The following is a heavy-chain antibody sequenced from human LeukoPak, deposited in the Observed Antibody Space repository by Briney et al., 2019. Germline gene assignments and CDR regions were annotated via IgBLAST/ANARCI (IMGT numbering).Heavy chain of an antibody. CDR2: INHSGST. Sequence: SETLSLACSVSGGSITSSYWSWIRQPPGKGLEWIGEINHSGSTNYNPSLKSRVTISVDTSKNQFSLKLSSVTAADTAVYYCARAALRYRTYGMDVWGQGTTVTVSS. CDR3: ARAALRYRTYGMDV. CDR1: GGSITSSY. V-gene: IGHV4-34*01. J-gene: IGHJ6*02. D-gene: IGHD3-9*01.